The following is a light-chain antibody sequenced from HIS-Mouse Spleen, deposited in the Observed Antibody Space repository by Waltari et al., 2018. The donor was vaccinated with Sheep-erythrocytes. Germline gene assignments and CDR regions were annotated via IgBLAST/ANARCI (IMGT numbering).Light chain of an antibody. J-gene: IGLJ3*02. Sequence: QSVLTQPPSVSAAPGQKVTISCSGSSPNIGNNYVSWYQQLPGTAPKLLIYDKNKRPSGIPDRFSGSKSGRSATLGITGLQTGDEADYYCGTWDSSLSAGRVFGGGTKLTVL. V-gene: IGLV1-51*01. CDR3: GTWDSSLSAGRV. CDR1: SPNIGNNY. CDR2: DKN.